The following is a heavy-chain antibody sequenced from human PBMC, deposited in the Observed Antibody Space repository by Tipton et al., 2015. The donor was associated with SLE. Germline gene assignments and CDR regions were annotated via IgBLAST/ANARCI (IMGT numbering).Heavy chain of an antibody. CDR2: INHSGST. CDR3: ARVGNSPFDY. Sequence: TLSLTCTVSGGSISSSGYYWSWIRQPPGKGLEWIGEINHSGSTNYNPSLKSRVTISVDTSKNQFSLKLSSVTAADTAVYYCARVGNSPFDYWGQGTLVTVSS. D-gene: IGHD4-23*01. J-gene: IGHJ4*02. V-gene: IGHV4-39*07. CDR1: GGSISSSGYY.